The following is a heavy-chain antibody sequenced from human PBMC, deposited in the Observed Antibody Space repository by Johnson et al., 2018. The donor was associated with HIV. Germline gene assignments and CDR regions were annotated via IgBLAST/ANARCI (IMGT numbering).Heavy chain of an antibody. CDR3: ARDREIVVHAGAFDI. CDR1: GFTFSSYA. CDR2: ISYDGSNQ. V-gene: IGHV3-30*04. Sequence: VQLVESGGGVVQPGRSLRLSCAASGFTFSSYAMHWVRQAPGKGLAWVAVISYDGSNQYYADSVKGRFTISRDNSKNTLYLQMNSLRAEDTAVYYCARDREIVVHAGAFDIWGQGTMVTVSS. D-gene: IGHD3-22*01. J-gene: IGHJ3*02.